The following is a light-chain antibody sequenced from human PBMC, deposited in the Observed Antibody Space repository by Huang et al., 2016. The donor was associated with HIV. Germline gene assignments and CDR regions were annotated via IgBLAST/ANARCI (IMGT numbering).Light chain of an antibody. CDR2: SAS. J-gene: IGKJ1*01. CDR3: QQTFIAPRT. CDR1: QSIGSY. Sequence: DIQMTQSPSSLSAFVGDRVTITCRASQSIGSYLNWYQHKPGKAPKLLIYSASNLQSAVPSRFSGSGSETDFTLTISSLQPEDFATYYCQQTFIAPRTFGQGTKLEMK. V-gene: IGKV1-39*01.